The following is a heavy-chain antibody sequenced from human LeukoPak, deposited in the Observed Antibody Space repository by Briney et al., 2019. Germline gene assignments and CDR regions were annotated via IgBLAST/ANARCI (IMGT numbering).Heavy chain of an antibody. J-gene: IGHJ3*02. CDR3: ARRYGSGSYTDAFDI. Sequence: GESLKISCKGYGYSFTSYWIGWVRQMPGKGLEWMGIIYPGDSDTRYSPSFQGQVTISADKSISTAYLQWSSLKASDTAMYYCARRYGSGSYTDAFDIWGQGTMVTVSS. V-gene: IGHV5-51*01. CDR2: IYPGDSDT. D-gene: IGHD3-10*01. CDR1: GYSFTSYW.